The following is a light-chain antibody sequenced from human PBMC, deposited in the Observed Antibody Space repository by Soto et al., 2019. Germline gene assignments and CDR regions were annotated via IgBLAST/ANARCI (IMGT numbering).Light chain of an antibody. CDR2: GTS. V-gene: IGKV3-20*01. CDR1: QSVSDRY. Sequence: PEKRATLSCAASQSVSDRYLGWYQQQPGQTPRLLMSGTSNRATGTPDRFSGSGSGTDFALTICSLDPEEFAVYYCQQYGMSPISFGEGRGLEMK. J-gene: IGKJ5*01. CDR3: QQYGMSPIS.